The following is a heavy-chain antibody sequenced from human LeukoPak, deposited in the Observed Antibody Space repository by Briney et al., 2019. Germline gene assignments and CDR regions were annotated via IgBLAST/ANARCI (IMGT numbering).Heavy chain of an antibody. CDR2: IIPVFNSP. CDR3: ARSGGYSGYHYFDY. J-gene: IGHJ4*02. D-gene: IGHD5-12*01. V-gene: IGHV1-69*05. CDR1: GGPFNTYS. Sequence: GASVKVSCKASGGPFNTYSFNWVRQVPGQGLEWMGQIIPVFNSPHYAQAFQGRLTITTDESTSTVYMGLSSLRSDDTAVYFCARSGGYSGYHYFDYWGQGSLVTVSS.